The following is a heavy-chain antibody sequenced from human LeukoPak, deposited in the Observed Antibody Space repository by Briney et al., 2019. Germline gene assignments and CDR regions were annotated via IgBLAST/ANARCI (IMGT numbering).Heavy chain of an antibody. Sequence: GGSPRLSCAASGFTVSSNYMSWVRQAPGRGLEWISYISRDSDIRYYADSVRGRFHISRDNARNSLYLQMNSLRADDTAMYYCARDNPRCCGVVSANIDDLWGQGTLVTVSS. CDR3: ARDNPRCCGVVSANIDDL. CDR1: GFTVSSNY. CDR2: ISRDSDIR. J-gene: IGHJ5*02. V-gene: IGHV3-48*01. D-gene: IGHD2-21*02.